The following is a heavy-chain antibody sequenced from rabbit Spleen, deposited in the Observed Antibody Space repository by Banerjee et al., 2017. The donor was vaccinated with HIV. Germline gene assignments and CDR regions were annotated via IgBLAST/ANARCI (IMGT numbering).Heavy chain of an antibody. V-gene: IGHV1S45*01. Sequence: QEQLVESGGGLVKPGASLTLTCKASSFSFSDRDVMCWVRQAPGKGLQWIACINASTGKPVYATWASGRFTISRTSSTTVTLHMTSLTAADRATYFCARDLVGVIGWNFYLWGPGTLVTVS. D-gene: IGHD2-1*01. CDR3: ARDLVGVIGWNFYL. CDR2: INASTGKP. CDR1: SFSFSDRDV. J-gene: IGHJ4*01.